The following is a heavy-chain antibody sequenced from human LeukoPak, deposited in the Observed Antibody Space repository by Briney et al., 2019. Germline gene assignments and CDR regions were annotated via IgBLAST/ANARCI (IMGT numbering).Heavy chain of an antibody. CDR2: ISNSGGDT. J-gene: IGHJ4*02. V-gene: IGHV3-21*04. Sequence: GGSLRLSCAASGFTFSSYAMSWVRQAPGKGLEWVSGISNSGGDTYYADSVKGRFTISRDNAKNSLYLQMNSLRAEDTAVYYCARDSGDVVVTASGVFDYWGQGTLVTVSS. CDR3: ARDSGDVVVTASGVFDY. CDR1: GFTFSSYA. D-gene: IGHD2-21*02.